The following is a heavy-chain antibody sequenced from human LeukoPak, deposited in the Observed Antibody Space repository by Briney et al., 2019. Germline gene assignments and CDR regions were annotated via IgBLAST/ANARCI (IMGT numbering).Heavy chain of an antibody. Sequence: PGGSRSFSGAASGLPFSSNWLGWVRQAPGKGLKWVANIKQDGSEKYYVDSVKGRFTISRDNAKNSLYLQMNSLRAEDTAVYYCARDRYSGSYCDYWGQGTLVTVSS. CDR2: IKQDGSEK. CDR3: ARDRYSGSYCDY. J-gene: IGHJ4*02. D-gene: IGHD1-26*01. V-gene: IGHV3-7*01. CDR1: GLPFSSNW.